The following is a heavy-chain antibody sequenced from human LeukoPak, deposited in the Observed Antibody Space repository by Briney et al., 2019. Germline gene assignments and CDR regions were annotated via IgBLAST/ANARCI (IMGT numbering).Heavy chain of an antibody. CDR2: ISISGGTT. CDR3: ANEIRPNDY. Sequence: QPGEFLRLSCTASAFAFSNHAMSWVRQAPGKGLEWVSSISISGGTTYYTDSVKGRFTISRENSKSTLYLQMNNLRADDTAVYYCANEIRPNDYWGQGTLVTVSS. J-gene: IGHJ4*02. V-gene: IGHV3-23*01. CDR1: AFAFSNHA. D-gene: IGHD4-17*01.